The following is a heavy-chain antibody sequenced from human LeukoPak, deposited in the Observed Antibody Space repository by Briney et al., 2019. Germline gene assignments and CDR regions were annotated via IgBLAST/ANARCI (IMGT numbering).Heavy chain of an antibody. CDR2: ISWDGGST. CDR1: GFTFDDYA. J-gene: IGHJ6*03. V-gene: IGHV3-43D*03. D-gene: IGHD6-13*01. Sequence: GGSLRLSCAASGFTFDDYAMHWVRQAPGKGLEWVSLISWDGGSTYYADSVKGRFTISRDNSKNSLYLQMNSLRAEDTALYYCAKDIFNSAARSKHYYYYMDVWGKGTTVTVSS. CDR3: AKDIFNSAARSKHYYYYMDV.